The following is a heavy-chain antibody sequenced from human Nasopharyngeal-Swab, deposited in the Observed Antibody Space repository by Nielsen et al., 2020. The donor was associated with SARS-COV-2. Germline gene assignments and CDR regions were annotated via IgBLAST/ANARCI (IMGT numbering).Heavy chain of an antibody. CDR3: ARFCSGGSCYLEGGY. CDR1: GGSFSGYY. V-gene: IGHV4-34*01. CDR2: INHSGST. Sequence: GSLRLSCAVYGGSFSGYYWNWIRQPPGKGLEWIGEINHSGSTNYNPSLKSRVTISVDTSKNQFSLKLSSVTATDTAVYYCARFCSGGSCYLEGGYWGQGTLVTVSS. J-gene: IGHJ4*02. D-gene: IGHD2-15*01.